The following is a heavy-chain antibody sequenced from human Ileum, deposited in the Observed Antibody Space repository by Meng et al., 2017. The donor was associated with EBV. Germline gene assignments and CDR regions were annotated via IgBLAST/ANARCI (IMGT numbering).Heavy chain of an antibody. CDR1: GCTFSSYS. Sequence: EVQLVESGGXLVKPGGSXRLSCAASGCTFSSYSMNWVRQAPGKGLEWVSSISSSSSYIYYADSVKGRFTISRDNAKNSLYLQMNSLRAEDTAVYYCARAPPYGPCFDYWGQGTLVTVSS. J-gene: IGHJ4*02. CDR3: ARAPPYGPCFDY. CDR2: ISSSSSYI. D-gene: IGHD4-17*01. V-gene: IGHV3-21*01.